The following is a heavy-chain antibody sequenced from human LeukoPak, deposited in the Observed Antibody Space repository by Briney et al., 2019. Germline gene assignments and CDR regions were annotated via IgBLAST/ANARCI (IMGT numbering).Heavy chain of an antibody. CDR3: PRHYYFDY. Sequence: PSETLSLTCTVSGGSISSYYWSWIRQPPGKGLEWIGYIYYSGSTNYNPSLKSRVTISVDTSKNQFSLKLSSVTAADTAVYYCPRHYYFDYWGQGTLVTVSS. J-gene: IGHJ4*02. CDR1: GGSISSYY. V-gene: IGHV4-59*08. CDR2: IYYSGST.